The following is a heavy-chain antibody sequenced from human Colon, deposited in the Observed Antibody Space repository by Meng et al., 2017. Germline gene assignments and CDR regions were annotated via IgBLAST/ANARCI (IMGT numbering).Heavy chain of an antibody. CDR2: INPLTGDT. CDR1: GYTLY. J-gene: IGHJ4*02. D-gene: IGHD2-15*01. V-gene: IGHV1-2*06. CDR3: ARESADGGSFDL. Sequence: QGQLVQSGAEGKKPGASVTASCKASGYTLYIHWVRLRPGEGLEWMGRINPLTGDTKSAQSFQGRVTMTRDTSTTTFSMDLRSLTTDDSAIYFCARESADGGSFDLWGQGTLVTVSS.